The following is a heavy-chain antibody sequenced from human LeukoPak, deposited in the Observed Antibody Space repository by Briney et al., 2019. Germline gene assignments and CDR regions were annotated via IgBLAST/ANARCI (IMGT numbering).Heavy chain of an antibody. Sequence: PGGSLRLSCAASGFTFSSYGMHWVRQAPGKGLEWVAVISYDGSNKYYADSVKGRFTISRDNSKNTLYLQMNSLRAEDTAVYYCAKERRHGMYYCDSSGYSDAFDIWGQGTMVTVSS. CDR2: ISYDGSNK. CDR3: AKERRHGMYYCDSSGYSDAFDI. CDR1: GFTFSSYG. J-gene: IGHJ3*02. V-gene: IGHV3-30*18. D-gene: IGHD3-22*01.